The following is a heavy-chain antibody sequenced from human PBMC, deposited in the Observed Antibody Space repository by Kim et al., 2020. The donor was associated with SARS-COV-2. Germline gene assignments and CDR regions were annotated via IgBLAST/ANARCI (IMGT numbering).Heavy chain of an antibody. CDR1: GDSVSSNSAA. Sequence: SQTLSLTCAIPGDSVSSNSAAWNWIRQSPSRGLEWLGRTYYRSKWYNDYAVSVKSRITINPDTSKNQFSLQLNSVTPEDTAVYYCARDAIWCSSTSCYWFDPWGQGTLVTVSS. J-gene: IGHJ5*02. D-gene: IGHD2-2*01. CDR3: ARDAIWCSSTSCYWFDP. V-gene: IGHV6-1*01. CDR2: TYYRSKWYN.